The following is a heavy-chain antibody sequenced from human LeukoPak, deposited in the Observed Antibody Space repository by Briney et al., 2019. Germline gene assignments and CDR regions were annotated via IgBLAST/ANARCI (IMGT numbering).Heavy chain of an antibody. V-gene: IGHV4-39*01. CDR3: ARRYHYYDGSGVYYFDY. D-gene: IGHD3-22*01. Sequence: SETRSLTCSVSGDSISSSSYYWTWIRQPPGKGLEWIGSIYYSGNTLYNPSLKSRVTISVDTSKNQFSLRLSSVTAADTAVYYCARRYHYYDGSGVYYFDYWGQGTLVTVSS. CDR2: IYYSGNT. CDR1: GDSISSSSYY. J-gene: IGHJ4*02.